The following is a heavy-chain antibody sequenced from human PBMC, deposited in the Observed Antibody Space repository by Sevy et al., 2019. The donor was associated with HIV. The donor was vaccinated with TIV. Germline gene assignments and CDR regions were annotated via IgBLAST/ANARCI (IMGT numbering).Heavy chain of an antibody. CDR3: ARGRQAAAGAYYFDY. J-gene: IGHJ4*02. V-gene: IGHV5-51*01. Sequence: GESLKISCKGSGYSFTSYWIGWVRQIPGKGLEWMGIIYPGDSDTRYSPSFQGQVTISADKSISTAYLQWSSLKASDTAMYYCARGRQAAAGAYYFDYWGQGTLVTVSS. CDR2: IYPGDSDT. D-gene: IGHD6-13*01. CDR1: GYSFTSYW.